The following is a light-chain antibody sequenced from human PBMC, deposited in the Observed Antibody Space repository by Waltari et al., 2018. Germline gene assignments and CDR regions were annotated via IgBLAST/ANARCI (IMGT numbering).Light chain of an antibody. V-gene: IGKV1-27*01. Sequence: DIQMTQSPSSLSASIGDRVTITCRASQGIRNYLAWYQQKPGKVPKLLIYAASILQPGVPSRFSGSGSGTDFTLAISSLQPEDVATYYCQKYDSAPAITFGQGTRLKIK. CDR1: QGIRNY. CDR2: AAS. CDR3: QKYDSAPAIT. J-gene: IGKJ5*01.